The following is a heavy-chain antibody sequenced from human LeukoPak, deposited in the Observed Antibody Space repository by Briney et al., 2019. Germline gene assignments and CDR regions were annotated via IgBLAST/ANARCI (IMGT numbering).Heavy chain of an antibody. Sequence: ASVKVSCKASGYTFTGYYMHWVRQAPGQGLEWMRWINPNSGGTNYAQKFQGRVTMTRDTSISTAYMELNRLRSDDTAVYYCARNDYGSGMGYWGQGTLVTVSS. V-gene: IGHV1-2*02. CDR1: GYTFTGYY. CDR3: ARNDYGSGMGY. D-gene: IGHD3-10*01. CDR2: INPNSGGT. J-gene: IGHJ4*02.